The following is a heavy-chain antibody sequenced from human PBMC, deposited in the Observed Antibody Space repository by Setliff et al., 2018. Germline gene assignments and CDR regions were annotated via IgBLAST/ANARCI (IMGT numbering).Heavy chain of an antibody. Sequence: SETLSLTCTVSGGSISDYYWSWIRQAPGKGLEWIGYIYYGGSTNYNPSPNSRVAMSVDTSENQFSLRLNSVTAADTAVYYCARERGKDGYNPTPYFDYWGQGTLVTVSS. CDR1: GGSISDYY. CDR2: IYYGGST. CDR3: ARERGKDGYNPTPYFDY. V-gene: IGHV4-59*01. D-gene: IGHD5-12*01. J-gene: IGHJ4*02.